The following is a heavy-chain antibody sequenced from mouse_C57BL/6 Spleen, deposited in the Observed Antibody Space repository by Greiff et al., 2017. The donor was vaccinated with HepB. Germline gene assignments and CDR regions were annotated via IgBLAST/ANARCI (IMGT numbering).Heavy chain of an antibody. Sequence: QVQLKQPGAELVMPGASVKLSCKASGYTFTSYWMHWVKQRPGQGLEWIGEIDPSDSYTNYNQKFKGKSTLTVDKSSSTAYMQLSSLTSEDSAVYYCATRKFITTVVEYFDVWGTGTTVTVSS. V-gene: IGHV1-69*01. CDR3: ATRKFITTVVEYFDV. CDR2: IDPSDSYT. D-gene: IGHD1-1*01. J-gene: IGHJ1*03. CDR1: GYTFTSYW.